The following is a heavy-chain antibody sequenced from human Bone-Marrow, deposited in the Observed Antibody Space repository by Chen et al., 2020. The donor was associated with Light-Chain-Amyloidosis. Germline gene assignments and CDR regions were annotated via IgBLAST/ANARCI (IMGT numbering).Heavy chain of an antibody. Sequence: EVQLAESGGGLLQRGGSLRLSCAASGFAFSSYAMSWVRQAPGKGLEWVSTSSGSGGSRYYGDAVKGRLTMSRDNSKNALFLQMNSLRAEDTAVYYCAKDISYDDILPGYPADAFDIWGQGTMVTVSS. CDR3: AKDISYDDILPGYPADAFDI. CDR1: GFAFSSYA. D-gene: IGHD3-9*01. J-gene: IGHJ3*02. V-gene: IGHV3-23*04. CDR2: SSGSGGSR.